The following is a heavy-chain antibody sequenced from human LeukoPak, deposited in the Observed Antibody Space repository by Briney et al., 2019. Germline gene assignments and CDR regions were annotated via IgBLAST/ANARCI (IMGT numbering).Heavy chain of an antibody. Sequence: GESLKISFKGSGYSFTNYWIGWVRQMPGKGLEWMGTICPGDSDTRYSPSFQGQVTISADKSISTAYLQWSSLKASDTAMYYCARHGVDSGSYHLDYWGQGTLVTVSS. J-gene: IGHJ4*02. D-gene: IGHD1-26*01. CDR2: ICPGDSDT. CDR1: GYSFTNYW. CDR3: ARHGVDSGSYHLDY. V-gene: IGHV5-51*01.